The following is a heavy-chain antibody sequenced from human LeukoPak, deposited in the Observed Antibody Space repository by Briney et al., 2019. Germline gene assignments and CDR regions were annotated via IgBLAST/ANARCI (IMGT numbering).Heavy chain of an antibody. V-gene: IGHV3-23*01. D-gene: IGHD3-3*01. CDR2: ISGSGVST. J-gene: IGHJ4*02. Sequence: PGGSLRLSCAASGFTFDRFAMNWVRQAPGKGLEWVSVISGSGVSTNSADSVKGRFTISRDNAKNTLYLQMNSLRTEDTAVYYCTKTTSVSGVGATFFDHWGQGARVTVSS. CDR3: TKTTSVSGVGATFFDH. CDR1: GFTFDRFA.